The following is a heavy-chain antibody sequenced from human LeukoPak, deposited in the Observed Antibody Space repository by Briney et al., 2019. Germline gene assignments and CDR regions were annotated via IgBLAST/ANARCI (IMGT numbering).Heavy chain of an antibody. J-gene: IGHJ4*02. V-gene: IGHV1-18*01. CDR1: GYTFTSSG. CDR3: ARGATVTTPNYFDY. Sequence: GASVKVSCKASGYTFTSSGISWLRQAPGQGLEWMGWISAYNDNTNYAQKFQGRVTMTTDTSTSTAYMDLRSLRSDDTAAYYCARGATVTTPNYFDYWGQGTLVTVSS. CDR2: ISAYNDNT. D-gene: IGHD4-17*01.